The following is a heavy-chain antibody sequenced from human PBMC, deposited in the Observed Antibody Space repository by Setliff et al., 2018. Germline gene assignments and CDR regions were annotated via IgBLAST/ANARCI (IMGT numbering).Heavy chain of an antibody. CDR2: ISASGDTT. Sequence: LRLSCAASGFTFSSYAMTWLRQAPGKGLEWVSIISASGDTTYYADTVKGRFTISRDNSKNTLYLQMNSLRAEDTAVYYCCSGSYLFVYWGQGSLVTVSS. CDR3: CSGSYLFVY. J-gene: IGHJ4*02. V-gene: IGHV3-23*01. D-gene: IGHD1-26*01. CDR1: GFTFSSYA.